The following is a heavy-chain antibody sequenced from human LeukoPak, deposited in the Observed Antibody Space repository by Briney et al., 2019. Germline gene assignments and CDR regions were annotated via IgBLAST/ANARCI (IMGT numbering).Heavy chain of an antibody. CDR1: GFTGSTNY. CDR2: IYSGGST. J-gene: IGHJ2*01. CDR3: ARSPRIYDSSGYYLVEYFDL. D-gene: IGHD3-22*01. V-gene: IGHV3-53*01. Sequence: PGGSLRLSCAASGFTGSTNYMSWVRQAPGKGLEWVSIIYSGGSTSYADSVKGRFTISRDISKNTLFLQMSSLRAEDTAVYYCARSPRIYDSSGYYLVEYFDLWGRGTLVTVSS.